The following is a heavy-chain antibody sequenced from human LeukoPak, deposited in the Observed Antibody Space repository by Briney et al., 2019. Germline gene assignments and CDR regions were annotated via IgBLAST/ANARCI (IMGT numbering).Heavy chain of an antibody. J-gene: IGHJ6*03. CDR1: GGSISSGGYS. CDR2: IDYSGSS. CDR3: ARVTGSYPTYYYHYMDV. Sequence: PSQTLSLTCTVSGGSISSGGYSWSRMPPPQGQGLVGIGNIDYSGSSYYNPSLKSRVTISVDTSKNQFSLKLSSVTAADTAVYYCARVTGSYPTYYYHYMDVWGKGTTVTVSS. V-gene: IGHV4-30-4*07. D-gene: IGHD1-26*01.